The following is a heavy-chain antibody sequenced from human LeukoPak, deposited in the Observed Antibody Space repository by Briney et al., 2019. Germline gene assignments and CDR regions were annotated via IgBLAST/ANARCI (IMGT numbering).Heavy chain of an antibody. Sequence: GGSLRLSCAASGFTFSSYAMSWVRQAPGKGLEWVSAISSSGGSTYYADSVKGRFTISRDNSKNTLYLQMSSLRAEDTALYYCAKESCSGGICYSRSGDYWGQGTLVTVSS. CDR1: GFTFSSYA. CDR2: ISSSGGST. D-gene: IGHD2-15*01. V-gene: IGHV3-23*01. CDR3: AKESCSGGICYSRSGDY. J-gene: IGHJ4*02.